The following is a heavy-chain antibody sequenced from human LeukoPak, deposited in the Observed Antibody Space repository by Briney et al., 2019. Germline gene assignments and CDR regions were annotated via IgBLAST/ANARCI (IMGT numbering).Heavy chain of an antibody. V-gene: IGHV3-NL1*01. CDR3: AKDDDWGRFNH. CDR1: GFTFSSYG. D-gene: IGHD3-16*01. J-gene: IGHJ1*01. Sequence: GGSLRLSCAASGFTFSSYGMHWVRQAPGKGLEWVSGISPRGDITYYKDSVRGRFTISRDNFKNTVSLQLNSLRAEDTAMYYCAKDDDWGRFNHWGQGTLVTVSS. CDR2: ISPRGDIT.